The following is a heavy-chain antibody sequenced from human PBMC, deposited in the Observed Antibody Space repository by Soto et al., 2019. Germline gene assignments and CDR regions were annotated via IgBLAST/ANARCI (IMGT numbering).Heavy chain of an antibody. CDR1: GFTFSSHN. CDR2: IGTSDGST. J-gene: IGHJ4*02. CDR3: ERELSIMMRAYN. D-gene: IGHD3-16*01. V-gene: IGHV3-21*02. Sequence: EVQLVESGGGLVKPGGSLRLSCAASGFTFSSHNIYWFRQPPGKGLEWVSSIGTSDGSTFYADSVRGRFTISKANAKNSVYLQIDSLRAEETAIYPCERELSIMMRAYNWGQGTLVTVSS.